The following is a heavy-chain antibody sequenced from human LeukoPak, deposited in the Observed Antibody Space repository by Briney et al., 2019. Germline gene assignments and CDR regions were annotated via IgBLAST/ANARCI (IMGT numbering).Heavy chain of an antibody. J-gene: IGHJ4*02. Sequence: ASVKVSCKASGYTFTGYYMHWVRQAPGQGLEWMGWINPNSGGTNYAQKFQGRVTMTRDTSISTAYMELSRLRSDDTAVYYCARVQAIGLFNRGHYFDYWGQGTLVTVSS. V-gene: IGHV1-2*02. D-gene: IGHD1-14*01. CDR3: ARVQAIGLFNRGHYFDY. CDR2: INPNSGGT. CDR1: GYTFTGYY.